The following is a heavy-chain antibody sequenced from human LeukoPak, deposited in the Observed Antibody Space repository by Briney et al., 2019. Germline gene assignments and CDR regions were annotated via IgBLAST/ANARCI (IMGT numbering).Heavy chain of an antibody. D-gene: IGHD6-19*01. CDR3: AKGPRSGIAVAGKVFDY. V-gene: IGHV3-23*01. CDR2: ISGSGGST. Sequence: GGSLRLSCAASGFTFSSYAMSRVRQAPGKGLEWVSAISGSGGSTYYADSVKGRFTISRDNSKNTLYLQMNSLRAEDTAVYYCAKGPRSGIAVAGKVFDYWGQGTLVTVSS. J-gene: IGHJ4*02. CDR1: GFTFSSYA.